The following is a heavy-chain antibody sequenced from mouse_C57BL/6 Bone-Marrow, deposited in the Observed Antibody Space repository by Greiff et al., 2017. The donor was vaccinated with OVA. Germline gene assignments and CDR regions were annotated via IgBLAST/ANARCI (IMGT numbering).Heavy chain of an antibody. V-gene: IGHV1-54*01. D-gene: IGHD1-3*01. J-gene: IGHJ4*01. Sequence: QVQLQQSGAELVRPGTSVKVSCKASGYAFTNYLIEWVKQRPGQGLEWIGVINPGSGGTNYNEKFKGKATLTADKSSSTAYMQLSSLTSEDSAVYFCAREDFEGYYAMDYWGQGTSVTVSS. CDR3: AREDFEGYYAMDY. CDR2: INPGSGGT. CDR1: GYAFTNYL.